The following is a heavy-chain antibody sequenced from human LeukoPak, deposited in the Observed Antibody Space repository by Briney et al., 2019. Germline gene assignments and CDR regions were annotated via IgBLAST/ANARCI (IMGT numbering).Heavy chain of an antibody. CDR3: ARGGHSYGYYYYMDV. Sequence: GGSLRLSCAASGFTFSSYWMHWVRQAPGKGLVWVSRINSDGSSTSYADSVKGRFTISRDNAKNTLYLQMNSLRAEDTAVYYCARGGHSYGYYYYMDVWGKGTTVTVSS. CDR2: INSDGSST. CDR1: GFTFSSYW. J-gene: IGHJ6*03. V-gene: IGHV3-74*01. D-gene: IGHD5-18*01.